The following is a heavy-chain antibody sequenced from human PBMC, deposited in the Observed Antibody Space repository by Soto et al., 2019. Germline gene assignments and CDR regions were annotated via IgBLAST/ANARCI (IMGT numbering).Heavy chain of an antibody. CDR1: GFTFSNAW. Sequence: GGSLRLSCAASGFTFSNAWMSWVRQAPGKGLEWVGRIKSKTDGGTTYYAAPVKGRFTISRDDSKNTLYLQMNSLKTEDTAVYYCTTDYYDSSGYNWFDPWGQGTLVTVSS. CDR3: TTDYYDSSGYNWFDP. V-gene: IGHV3-15*01. CDR2: IKSKTDGGTT. J-gene: IGHJ5*02. D-gene: IGHD3-22*01.